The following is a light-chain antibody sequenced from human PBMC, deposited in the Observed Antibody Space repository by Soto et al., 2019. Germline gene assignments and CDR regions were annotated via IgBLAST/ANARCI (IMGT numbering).Light chain of an antibody. J-gene: IGLJ1*01. CDR1: SSDVGAYDY. CDR2: EIN. V-gene: IGLV2-8*01. Sequence: QSALTQPPSASGSPGQSVTISCTGTSSDVGAYDYVSWYQQHPGKAPKLMIYEINKRPSGVPDRFSGSKSGNTASLTVSGLQAEDGADYYCSSFAGSNNFPYVFGTGTKLTVL. CDR3: SSFAGSNNFPYV.